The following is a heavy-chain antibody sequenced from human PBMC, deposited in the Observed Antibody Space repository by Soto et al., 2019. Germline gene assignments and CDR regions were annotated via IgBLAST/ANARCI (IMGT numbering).Heavy chain of an antibody. Sequence: VASVKGSCKAAGGTFGSYAVSWVRQAPGQGLEWMGGIIPIPGTANYAQKFQRRVTIAADESTSTAYMELSSLRSEDTAVYYCARSQGSSTSLEIYNYYYYGMDVWGQGTTVPVSS. CDR3: ARSQGSSTSLEIYNYYYYGMDV. J-gene: IGHJ6*02. D-gene: IGHD2-2*01. CDR1: GGTFGSYA. CDR2: IIPIPGTA. V-gene: IGHV1-69*13.